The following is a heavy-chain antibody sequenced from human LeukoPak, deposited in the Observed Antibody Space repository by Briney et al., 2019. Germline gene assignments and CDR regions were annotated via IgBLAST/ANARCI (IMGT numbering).Heavy chain of an antibody. CDR1: GGSISSGDYY. D-gene: IGHD3-10*01. Sequence: PSQTLSLTCTVSGGSISSGDYYWSWIRQPPGKGLEWIGYIYYSGSTYYNPSLKSRVTISVDTSKNQFSLKLSSVTAADTAVYYCARIGITMVRGVIHYWGQGTLVTVSS. J-gene: IGHJ4*02. CDR3: ARIGITMVRGVIHY. CDR2: IYYSGST. V-gene: IGHV4-30-4*01.